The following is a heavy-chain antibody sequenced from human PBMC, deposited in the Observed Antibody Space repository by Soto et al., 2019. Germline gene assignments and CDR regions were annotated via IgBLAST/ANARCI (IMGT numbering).Heavy chain of an antibody. V-gene: IGHV1-3*01. CDR2: INAGNGNT. J-gene: IGHJ4*02. D-gene: IGHD2-15*01. Sequence: ASVKVSCKASGYTFISYAIHWVRQAPGQRLGWMGWINAGNGNTKYSQKFQGRVTITRDTSASTAYMELTSLRSEDTAVYYCARELQGLYYFDYWGQGTLVTVSS. CDR1: GYTFISYA. CDR3: ARELQGLYYFDY.